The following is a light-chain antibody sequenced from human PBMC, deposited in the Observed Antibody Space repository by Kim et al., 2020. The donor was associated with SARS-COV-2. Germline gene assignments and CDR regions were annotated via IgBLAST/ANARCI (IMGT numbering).Light chain of an antibody. Sequence: VDWAQKDILTYEENDVGGQNVYWNQHNPRQDHQLVIYRVDYRLSETHERFSGSNPGKTATLTINRAHAGDEVDYYCHIWDSRSYVFGTGTKVTV. CDR2: RVD. CDR3: HIWDSRSYV. V-gene: IGLV3-9*01. J-gene: IGLJ1*01. CDR1: DVGGQN.